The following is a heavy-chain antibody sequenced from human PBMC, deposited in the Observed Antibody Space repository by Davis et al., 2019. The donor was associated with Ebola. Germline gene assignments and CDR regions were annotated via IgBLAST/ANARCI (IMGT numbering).Heavy chain of an antibody. V-gene: IGHV1-2*02. J-gene: IGHJ4*02. CDR2: INPNSGGT. Sequence: ASVKVSCKASGYTFTGYYMHWVRQAPGQGLEWMGWINPNSGGTNYAQKFQGRVTMTRDTSISTAYMELSRLRSDDTAVYYCARFNKGIAVAGCDYWGQGTLVTVSS. CDR1: GYTFTGYY. D-gene: IGHD6-19*01. CDR3: ARFNKGIAVAGCDY.